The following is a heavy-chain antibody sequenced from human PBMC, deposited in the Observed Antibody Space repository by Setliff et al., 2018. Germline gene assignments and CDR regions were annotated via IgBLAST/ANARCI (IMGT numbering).Heavy chain of an antibody. CDR1: GFSLSTSTVR. CDR2: IDWDDEK. D-gene: IGHD6-19*01. Sequence: SGPTLVNPTETLTLTCTFSGFSLSTSTVRVSWIRQPPGKALEWLARIDWDDEKFYSTSLKTRLTISKDTSKNQVILTTTNMDPADTATYYCARTVGYSSVWYDGDWFDPWGQGTLVTVSS. J-gene: IGHJ5*02. V-gene: IGHV2-70*04. CDR3: ARTVGYSSVWYDGDWFDP.